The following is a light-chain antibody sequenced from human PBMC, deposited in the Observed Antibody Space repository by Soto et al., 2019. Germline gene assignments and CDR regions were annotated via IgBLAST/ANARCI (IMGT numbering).Light chain of an antibody. Sequence: QSALTQPASVSGSPGQSITISCTGSNSDVGAYNYVSWFHEHPGKAPKLIIYEVSDRPSGVSARFSASKSGNTASLTISGLQPDDEADYYCCSYTTNNTWVFGGGTKVTVL. CDR2: EVS. CDR3: CSYTTNNTWV. V-gene: IGLV2-14*01. J-gene: IGLJ3*02. CDR1: NSDVGAYNY.